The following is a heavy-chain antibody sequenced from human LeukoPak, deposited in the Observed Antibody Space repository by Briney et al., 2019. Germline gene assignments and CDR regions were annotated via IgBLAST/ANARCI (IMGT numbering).Heavy chain of an antibody. D-gene: IGHD4-11*01. J-gene: IGHJ5*02. V-gene: IGHV4-59*01. Sequence: SETLSLTCTVSGGSISSYYWSWIRQPPGKGLEWNGYIYYSGSTNYNPSLKSRVTISVDTSKNQFSLKLSSVTAADTAVYYCARETYSAASHNWFDPWGQGTLVTVSS. CDR3: ARETYSAASHNWFDP. CDR2: IYYSGST. CDR1: GGSISSYY.